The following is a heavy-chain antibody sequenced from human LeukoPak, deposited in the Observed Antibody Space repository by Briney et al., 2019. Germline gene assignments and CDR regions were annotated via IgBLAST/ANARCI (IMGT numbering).Heavy chain of an antibody. Sequence: NPGGSLRLSCAASGFNLSTYGMNWVRQAPGKGLEWVSSISRGSIHIYYGDSVKGRFTISRDNANNALYLHMNSLRAEDTAVYYCARFPDSWSGYYVDYWGQGTLVTVSS. J-gene: IGHJ4*02. V-gene: IGHV3-21*01. D-gene: IGHD3-3*01. CDR1: GFNLSTYG. CDR3: ARFPDSWSGYYVDY. CDR2: ISRGSIHI.